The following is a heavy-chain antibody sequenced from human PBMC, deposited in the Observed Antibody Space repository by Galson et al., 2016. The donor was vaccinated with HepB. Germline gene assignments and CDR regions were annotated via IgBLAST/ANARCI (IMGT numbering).Heavy chain of an antibody. D-gene: IGHD1-26*01. CDR2: INGGNGNT. CDR3: VEFSGSYLDAFDI. J-gene: IGHJ3*02. Sequence: SVKVSCKASGNTFISYAMHWVRQAPGQRLEWMGWINGGNGNTKYSQKFQGRVTITRDTSANTAYMELSSLRSEDTAVYYCVEFSGSYLDAFDIWDQGTMVTVSS. CDR1: GNTFISYA. V-gene: IGHV1-3*01.